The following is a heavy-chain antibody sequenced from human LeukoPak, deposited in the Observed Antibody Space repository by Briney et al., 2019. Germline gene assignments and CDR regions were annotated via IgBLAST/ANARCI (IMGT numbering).Heavy chain of an antibody. CDR3: ARDCCTGGRNTFDP. D-gene: IGHD2-8*02. J-gene: IGHJ5*02. CDR2: ISTSSSYI. V-gene: IGHV3-21*01. CDR1: GFTFSSYS. Sequence: GGSLRLSCAASGFTFSSYSMNWVRQAPGEGLEWVSFISTSSSYIYYADSVKGRFTISRDNAKNSLYLQMNSLRAEDTAVYYCARDCCTGGRNTFDPWGQGTLVTVSS.